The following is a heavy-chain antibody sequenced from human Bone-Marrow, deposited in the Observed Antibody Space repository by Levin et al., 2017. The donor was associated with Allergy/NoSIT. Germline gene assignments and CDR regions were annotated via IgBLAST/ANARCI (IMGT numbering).Heavy chain of an antibody. V-gene: IGHV7-4-1*02. J-gene: IGHJ3*02. CDR3: ARAPYSSGWYPRRAFDI. CDR2: INTNTGNP. D-gene: IGHD6-19*01. Sequence: ASVKVSCKASGYTFTSYAMNWVRQAPGQGLEWMGWINTNTGNPTYAQGFTGRFVFSLDTSVSTAYLQISSLKAEDTAVYYCARAPYSSGWYPRRAFDIWGQGTMVTVSS. CDR1: GYTFTSYA.